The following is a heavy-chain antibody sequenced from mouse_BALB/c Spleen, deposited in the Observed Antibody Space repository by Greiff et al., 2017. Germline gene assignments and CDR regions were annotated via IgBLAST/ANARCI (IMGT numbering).Heavy chain of an antibody. CDR3: ARERYDAMDY. J-gene: IGHJ4*01. Sequence: QVQLKESGAELVRPGSSVKISCKASGYAFSSYWMNWVKQRPGQGLEWIGQIYPGDGDTNYNGKFKGKATLTADKSSSTAYMQLSSLTSEDSAVYFCARERYDAMDYWGQGTSVTVSS. CDR2: IYPGDGDT. CDR1: GYAFSSYW. V-gene: IGHV1-80*01.